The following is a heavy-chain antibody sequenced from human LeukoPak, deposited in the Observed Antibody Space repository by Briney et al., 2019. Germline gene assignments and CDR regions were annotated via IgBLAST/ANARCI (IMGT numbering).Heavy chain of an antibody. Sequence: KPSETLSLTCTVSGGSISSYYWSWIRQPPGKGLEWIGYIYYSGSTNYNPSLKSRVTISVDTSKNQFSLKLSSVTAADTAVYYCARAINYDFWSGPPQYYYYYYMDVWGKGTTVTVSS. CDR3: ARAINYDFWSGPPQYYYYYYMDV. J-gene: IGHJ6*03. V-gene: IGHV4-59*01. CDR2: IYYSGST. CDR1: GGSISSYY. D-gene: IGHD3-3*01.